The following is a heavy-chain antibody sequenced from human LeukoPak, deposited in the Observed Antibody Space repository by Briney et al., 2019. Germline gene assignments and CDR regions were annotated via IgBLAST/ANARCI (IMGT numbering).Heavy chain of an antibody. Sequence: GASVKVSCKASGYTFTGYYMHWVRQAPGQGLEWMGWINPNSGGTNYAQKFQGWVTMTRDTSISTAYMELSRLRSDDTAVYYCARGPYYYGSGSPLPPDYWGQGTLVTVSS. CDR2: INPNSGGT. J-gene: IGHJ4*02. D-gene: IGHD3-10*01. CDR1: GYTFTGYY. V-gene: IGHV1-2*04. CDR3: ARGPYYYGSGSPLPPDY.